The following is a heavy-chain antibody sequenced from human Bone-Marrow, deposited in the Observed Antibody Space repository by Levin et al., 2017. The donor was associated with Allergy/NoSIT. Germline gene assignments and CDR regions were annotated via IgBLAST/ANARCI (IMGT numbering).Heavy chain of an antibody. CDR1: GGTIASFY. CDR2: IFYVGGT. Sequence: SETLSLTCSVSGGTIASFYWSWIRQSPGKGLEWIGHIFYVGGTSYNPSLQSRVTISIDTSKKQFSLKLSSVTAADTAIYYCALLRRDAPHWGQGSLVTVSS. V-gene: IGHV4-59*01. D-gene: IGHD5-24*01. CDR3: ALLRRDAPH. J-gene: IGHJ4*02.